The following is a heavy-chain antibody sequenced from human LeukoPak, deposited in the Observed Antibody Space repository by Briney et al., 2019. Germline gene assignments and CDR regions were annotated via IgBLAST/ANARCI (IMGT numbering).Heavy chain of an antibody. CDR1: GFTFSSYG. D-gene: IGHD2-15*01. CDR2: IWYDGSNK. J-gene: IGHJ3*02. CDR3: AKGQYCSGGSCYSVSIPAEAFDI. Sequence: PGGSLRLSCAASGFTFSSYGMHWVRQAPGKGLEWVAVIWYDGSNKYYADSVKGRFTISRDKSKNTLYLQMNSLRAEDTAVYYCAKGQYCSGGSCYSVSIPAEAFDIWGQGTMVTVSS. V-gene: IGHV3-33*03.